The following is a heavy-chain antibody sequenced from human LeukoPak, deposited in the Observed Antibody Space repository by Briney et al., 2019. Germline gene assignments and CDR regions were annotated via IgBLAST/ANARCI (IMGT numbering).Heavy chain of an antibody. J-gene: IGHJ5*02. CDR2: IRYDGSYK. D-gene: IGHD6-25*01. CDR1: RFPYSNYG. Sequence: PGASLRLSCAASRFPYSNYGMHWVRQTPGKGLHWVTYIRYDGSYKSYADSVKGRFTISRDNSKSTLYLQMNSLRAEDTAVYYCARNNSGPFDPWGQGTLVTVSS. CDR3: ARNNSGPFDP. V-gene: IGHV3-30*02.